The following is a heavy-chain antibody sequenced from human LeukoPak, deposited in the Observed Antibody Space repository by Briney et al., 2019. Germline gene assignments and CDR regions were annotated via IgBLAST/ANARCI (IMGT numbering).Heavy chain of an antibody. Sequence: SETLSLTCTVSGGSISSSSYFWGWIRQPPGKGLEWIGSIYYSGHTYHNPSLESRVIISVDRSKNQFSLKMSSVTAADTAVYYCARARDFWSGYSTHFDYWGQGTLVTVSS. CDR2: IYYSGHT. V-gene: IGHV4-39*01. CDR3: ARARDFWSGYSTHFDY. CDR1: GGSISSSSYF. D-gene: IGHD3-3*01. J-gene: IGHJ4*02.